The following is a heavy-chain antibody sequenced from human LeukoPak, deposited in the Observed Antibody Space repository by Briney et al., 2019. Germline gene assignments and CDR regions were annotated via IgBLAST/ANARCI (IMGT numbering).Heavy chain of an antibody. V-gene: IGHV1-8*01. CDR3: ARGGTYYDFWSGYYDYYGMDV. D-gene: IGHD3-3*01. CDR1: GYTFTSYD. Sequence: ASVTVSCTASGYTFTSYDINWVRQATGQGLEWMGWMNPNSGNTGYAQKFQGRVTMTRNTSISTAYMELSSLRSEDTAVYYCARGGTYYDFWSGYYDYYGMDVWGQGTTVTVSS. J-gene: IGHJ6*02. CDR2: MNPNSGNT.